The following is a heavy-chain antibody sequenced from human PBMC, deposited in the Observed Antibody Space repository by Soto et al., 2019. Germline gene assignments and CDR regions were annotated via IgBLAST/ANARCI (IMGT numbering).Heavy chain of an antibody. CDR1: GGSISSYY. Sequence: SETLSLTCTVSGGSISSYYWSWIRQPPGKGLEWIGYIYYSGSTNYNPSLKSRVTISVDTSKNQFSLKLSSVTAADTAVYYCARQGYDILTGYYSNWFSPWGQGTLVTGSS. V-gene: IGHV4-59*01. CDR2: IYYSGST. J-gene: IGHJ5*01. CDR3: ARQGYDILTGYYSNWFSP. D-gene: IGHD3-9*01.